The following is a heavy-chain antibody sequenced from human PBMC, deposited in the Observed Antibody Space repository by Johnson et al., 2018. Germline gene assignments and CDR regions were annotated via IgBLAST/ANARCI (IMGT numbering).Heavy chain of an antibody. Sequence: QVQLVQSGAEVKKPGSSVKVSCKASGGTFSSYAISWVRQAPGQGLEWMGGIIPIFGTTNYAQKFQGRVTITADESTSTAYMELSSRRSEDTAVYYCARDTYYDDSSGYYIGCDAFDIWGQGTMVTVSS. CDR3: ARDTYYDDSSGYYIGCDAFDI. CDR1: GGTFSSYA. V-gene: IGHV1-69*01. CDR2: IIPIFGTT. J-gene: IGHJ3*02. D-gene: IGHD3-22*01.